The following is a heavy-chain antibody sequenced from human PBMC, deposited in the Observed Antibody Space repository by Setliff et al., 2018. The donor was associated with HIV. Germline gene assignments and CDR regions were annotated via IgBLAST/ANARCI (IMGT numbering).Heavy chain of an antibody. V-gene: IGHV4-61*09. J-gene: IGHJ4*02. CDR3: AWARESSGSYL. CDR1: GGSISSGSDY. CDR2: IHVSGST. Sequence: SETLSLTCTVSGGSISSGSDYWSWIRQPAGKGLEWIGQIHVSGSTNYNPSLKSRVTISVDTSKNQFSLKLSSVTAADTAVYYCAWARESSGSYLWGQGTLVTVSS. D-gene: IGHD3-10*01.